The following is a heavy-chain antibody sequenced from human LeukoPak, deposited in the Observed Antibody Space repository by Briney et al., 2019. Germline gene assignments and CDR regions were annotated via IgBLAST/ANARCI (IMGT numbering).Heavy chain of an antibody. CDR2: ISSSSSYT. CDR3: ASSLRLGAFDI. J-gene: IGHJ3*02. Sequence: GGSLRLSCAASGFTFSSYSMNWVRQAPGKGLEWVSSISSSSSYTYYADSVKGRFTISRDNAKNSLYLQMNSLRAEDTAVYYCASSLRLGAFDIWGQGTMVTVSS. CDR1: GFTFSSYS. V-gene: IGHV3-21*01. D-gene: IGHD3-16*01.